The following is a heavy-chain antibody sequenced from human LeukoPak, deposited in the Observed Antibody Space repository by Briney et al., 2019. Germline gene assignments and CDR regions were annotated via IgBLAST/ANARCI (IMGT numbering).Heavy chain of an antibody. CDR3: AAVDYYDSGARDY. J-gene: IGHJ4*02. CDR1: GFTFTSSA. CDR2: IVVGSGNT. V-gene: IGHV1-58*02. D-gene: IGHD3-22*01. Sequence: GASVKVSCKASGFTFTSSAMQWVRQARGQRLEWIGWIVVGSGNTNYAQKFQGRVTITRDMSTSTAYMELSSLRSEDTAVYYCAAVDYYDSGARDYWGQGTLVTVSS.